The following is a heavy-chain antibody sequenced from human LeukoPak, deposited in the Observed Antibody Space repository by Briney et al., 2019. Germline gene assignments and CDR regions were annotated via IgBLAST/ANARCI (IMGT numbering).Heavy chain of an antibody. CDR2: ISYDGSNK. D-gene: IGHD6-19*01. Sequence: GGSLRLSCPASGFTFSSYAMHWVRQAPGKGLEWVADISYDGSNKYYADSAKGRFTISRDNSKNTLYLQMNSLRAEDTAVYYCARDSLIAVAGTHYYGMDVWGQGTTVTVSS. V-gene: IGHV3-30-3*01. CDR3: ARDSLIAVAGTHYYGMDV. J-gene: IGHJ6*02. CDR1: GFTFSSYA.